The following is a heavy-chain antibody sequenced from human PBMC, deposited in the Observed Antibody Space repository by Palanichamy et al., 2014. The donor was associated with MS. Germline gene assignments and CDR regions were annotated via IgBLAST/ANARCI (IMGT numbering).Heavy chain of an antibody. J-gene: IGHJ4*02. CDR1: GYTLSNYA. Sequence: VVQSGAEVKKPGASVKVSCKASGYTLSNYAMHWVRQAPGQRLEWMGWINAGSGNTKYSQKFQGRVTITRDTSASTAYMELSSLRSEDTAVYYCARDELAYGCSGGDCLDVGWDFWSQGTLVTVSS. CDR3: ARDELAYGCSGGDCLDVGWDF. D-gene: IGHD2-21*02. V-gene: IGHV1-3*01. CDR2: INAGSGNT.